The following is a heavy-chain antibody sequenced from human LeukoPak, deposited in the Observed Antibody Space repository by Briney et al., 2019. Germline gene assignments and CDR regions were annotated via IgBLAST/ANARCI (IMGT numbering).Heavy chain of an antibody. Sequence: QPGGSLRLSCAASGFTFSSYGMSWVRQAPGKGLEWVSAISGSGGSTYYADSVKGRFTISRDNAKSTLYLQMNSLRAEDTAVYYCARALFLGDWLDPWGQGTLVTVSS. D-gene: IGHD3-16*01. CDR3: ARALFLGDWLDP. V-gene: IGHV3-23*01. CDR2: ISGSGGST. J-gene: IGHJ5*02. CDR1: GFTFSSYG.